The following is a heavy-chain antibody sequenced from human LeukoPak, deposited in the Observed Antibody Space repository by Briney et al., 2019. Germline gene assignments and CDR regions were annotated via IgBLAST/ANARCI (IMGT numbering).Heavy chain of an antibody. V-gene: IGHV1-69*04. CDR3: ARTEAYYYGMDV. CDR1: GGTFSSYA. Sequence: GASVKVSCKASGGTFSSYAISWVRQAPGQGLEWMGRIIPILGIANYAQKFQGRVTITADKSTSTAYMELSSLRSEDTAVYYCARTEAYYYGMDVWGQGTTVTVSS. J-gene: IGHJ6*02. CDR2: IIPILGIA.